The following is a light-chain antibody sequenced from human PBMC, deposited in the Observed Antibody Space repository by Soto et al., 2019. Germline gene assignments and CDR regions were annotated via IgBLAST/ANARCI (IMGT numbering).Light chain of an antibody. CDR1: SSDVGGYNY. J-gene: IGLJ1*01. CDR3: TSYTSSSTLDV. Sequence: QPVLTQPASVSGSPGQSITISCTGTSSDVGGYNYVSWYQQHPGKAPKLMIYEVSNRPSGVSNRFSGSKSGHTASLTIPGLQSEDEADYFCTSYTSSSTLDVFGTGTKLTVL. CDR2: EVS. V-gene: IGLV2-14*01.